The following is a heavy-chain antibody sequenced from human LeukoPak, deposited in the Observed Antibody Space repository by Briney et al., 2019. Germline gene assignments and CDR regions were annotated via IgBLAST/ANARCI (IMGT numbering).Heavy chain of an antibody. Sequence: SVKVSCKASGGTFSSYAISWVRQAPGQGLEWMGGIIPIFGTANYAQKFQGRVTITTDESTSTAYMELSSLRSEDTAVYYCARDNYAGANWFDPCGQGTLVTVSS. CDR1: GGTFSSYA. CDR3: ARDNYAGANWFDP. D-gene: IGHD1-7*01. J-gene: IGHJ5*02. V-gene: IGHV1-69*05. CDR2: IIPIFGTA.